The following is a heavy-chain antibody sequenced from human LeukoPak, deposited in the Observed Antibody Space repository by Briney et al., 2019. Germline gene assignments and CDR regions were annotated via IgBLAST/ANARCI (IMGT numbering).Heavy chain of an antibody. CDR1: GFTFSSCW. CDR3: ARVRTYGLDY. Sequence: AGGSLRLSCAASGFTFSSCWMTWVRQAPGKGLEWVANIKEDGSEKYYVDSVKGRFTISRDNAKNSLYLQMNSLRAEDTAVYYCARVRTYGLDYWGQGTLVTVSS. J-gene: IGHJ4*02. CDR2: IKEDGSEK. V-gene: IGHV3-7*01. D-gene: IGHD3-10*01.